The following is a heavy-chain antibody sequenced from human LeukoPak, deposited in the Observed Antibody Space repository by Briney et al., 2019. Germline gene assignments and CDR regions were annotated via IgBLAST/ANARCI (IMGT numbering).Heavy chain of an antibody. CDR2: ISVSGGSR. CDR3: AKSPGGVVSTSFDN. D-gene: IGHD2-2*01. J-gene: IGHJ4*02. V-gene: IGHV3-23*01. CDR1: GFTFSTYA. Sequence: GGSLRLSCAASGFTFSTYAMSWVRQAPGKGLEWVSVISVSGGSRYYEDSVKGRFTISRDNSKNTLYLELNSLRAEDTAVYYCAKSPGGVVSTSFDNWGQGTLVTVSS.